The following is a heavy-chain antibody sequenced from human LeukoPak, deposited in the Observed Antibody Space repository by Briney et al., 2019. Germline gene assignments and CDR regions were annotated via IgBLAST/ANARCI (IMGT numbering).Heavy chain of an antibody. J-gene: IGHJ3*02. CDR1: GGSISSGSYY. V-gene: IGHV4-61*02. CDR2: IYTSGST. Sequence: PSETLSLTCTVSGGSISSGSYYWSWIRQPAGKGLEWIGRIYTSGSTNYNPSLKSRVTISVDTSKNQFSLKLSSVTAADTAVYYCARHPSALGYCSSTSCYAFDIWGQGTMVTVSS. CDR3: ARHPSALGYCSSTSCYAFDI. D-gene: IGHD2-2*01.